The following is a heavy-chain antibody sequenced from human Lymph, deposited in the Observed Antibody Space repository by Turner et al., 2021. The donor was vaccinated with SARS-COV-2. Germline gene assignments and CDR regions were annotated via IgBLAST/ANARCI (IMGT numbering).Heavy chain of an antibody. J-gene: IGHJ4*02. CDR1: GFTFSTYL. D-gene: IGHD4-17*01. V-gene: IGHV3-21*01. Sequence: EVQLVESGGGLVKLGGSLRLSCAASGFTFSTYLKNWVRQAPGKGLEGISSISSSSSYICYADSVKGRFTISRDDAKNSLYLQMNSLRAEDTAVYYCARDIPTTADYFDYWGQGTLVTVSS. CDR2: ISSSSSYI. CDR3: ARDIPTTADYFDY.